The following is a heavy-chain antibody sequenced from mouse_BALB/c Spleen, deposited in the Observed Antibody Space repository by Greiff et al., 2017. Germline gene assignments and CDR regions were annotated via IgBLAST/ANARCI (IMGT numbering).Heavy chain of an antibody. D-gene: IGHD1-1*01. Sequence: EVQLQESGPELVKPGASMKISCKASGYSFTGYTMNWVKQSHGKNLEWIGLINPYNGGTSYNQKFKGKATLTVDKSSSTAYMELLSLTSEDSAVYYCARERGRSSYYAMDYWGQGTSVTVSS. CDR1: GYSFTGYT. V-gene: IGHV1-18*01. CDR2: INPYNGGT. CDR3: ARERGRSSYYAMDY. J-gene: IGHJ4*01.